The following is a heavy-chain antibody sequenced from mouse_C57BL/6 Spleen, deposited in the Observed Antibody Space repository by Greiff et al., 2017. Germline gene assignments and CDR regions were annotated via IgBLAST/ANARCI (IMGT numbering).Heavy chain of an antibody. J-gene: IGHJ3*01. CDR3: AGYYSFAY. CDR1: GFTFSNYW. V-gene: IGHV6-3*01. D-gene: IGHD1-1*01. Sequence: EVKLVESGGGLVQPGGSMKLSCVASGFTFSNYWMNWVRQSPEKGLEWVAQIRLKSDNYATHYAESVQGRFTISRDDSKCSVYLHMNNLRAADTGIYYCAGYYSFAYWGQGTLVTVSA. CDR2: IRLKSDNYAT.